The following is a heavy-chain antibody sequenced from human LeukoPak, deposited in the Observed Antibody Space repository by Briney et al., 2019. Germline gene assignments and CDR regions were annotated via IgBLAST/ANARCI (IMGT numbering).Heavy chain of an antibody. J-gene: IGHJ4*02. D-gene: IGHD3-10*01. Sequence: PGGSLRLSCAASGFTFSSYWMSWVRQAPGKGLEWVANIKQDGSEKYYVDSVKGRFTISRDNAKNSLYLQMNSLRAEDTAVYYCAKRGSGSYYPYFDYWGQGTLVTVSS. V-gene: IGHV3-7*01. CDR2: IKQDGSEK. CDR1: GFTFSSYW. CDR3: AKRGSGSYYPYFDY.